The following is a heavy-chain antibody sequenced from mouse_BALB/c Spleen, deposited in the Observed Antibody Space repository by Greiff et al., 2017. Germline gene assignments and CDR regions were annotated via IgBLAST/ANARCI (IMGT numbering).Heavy chain of an antibody. Sequence: VQLQESGPGLVAPSQSLSITCTVSGFSLTSYGVHWVRQPPGKGLEWLGVIWAGGSTNYNSALMSRLSISKDNSKSQVFLKMNSLQTDDTAMYYCARAYYRYEGYFDYWGQGTTLTVSS. CDR1: GFSLTSYG. J-gene: IGHJ2*01. CDR2: IWAGGST. V-gene: IGHV2-9*02. D-gene: IGHD2-14*01. CDR3: ARAYYRYEGYFDY.